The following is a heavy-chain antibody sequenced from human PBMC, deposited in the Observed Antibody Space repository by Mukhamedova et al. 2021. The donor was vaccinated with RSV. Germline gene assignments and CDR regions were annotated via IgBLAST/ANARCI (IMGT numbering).Heavy chain of an antibody. Sequence: GKGLEWIGYIYYTGSSNYNPSLESRVSISVATSKRQFSLKLSSVTAADTAVYYCARAGTYGSGRYLTLGYWGPGTRVTASS. CDR3: ARAGTYGSGRYLTLGY. V-gene: IGHV4-59*13. CDR2: IYYTGSS. J-gene: IGHJ4*02. D-gene: IGHD3-10*01.